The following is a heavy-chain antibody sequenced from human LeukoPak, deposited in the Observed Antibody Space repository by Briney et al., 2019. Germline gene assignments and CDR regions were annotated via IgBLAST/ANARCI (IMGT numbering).Heavy chain of an antibody. D-gene: IGHD3-22*01. CDR1: GSTLTDSY. V-gene: IGHV3-23*01. Sequence: GQSLRPSSAASGSTLTDSYMNWVRQAPGKGLEWVSHISGSGISRYYADYVKGRFTISRDNSKNTMYLQMNSLRAEDTAVYYCAKVGGYYYDSSGYALWGQGTMVTVSS. CDR3: AKVGGYYYDSSGYAL. CDR2: ISGSGISR. J-gene: IGHJ3*01.